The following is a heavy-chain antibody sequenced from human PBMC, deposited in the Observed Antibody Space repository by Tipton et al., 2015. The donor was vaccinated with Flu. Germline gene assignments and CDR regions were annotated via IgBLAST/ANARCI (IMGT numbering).Heavy chain of an antibody. J-gene: IGHJ6*02. Sequence: LSLTCTVSGDPISSGGYYWSWIRQHPGKGLVWVSRINTDGSTTNYADSVKGRFTISRDNAKNTLYFQMSSLRAEDTAVYYCARVDYYDKGRSMDVWGQGASVTVSS. CDR2: INTDGSTT. V-gene: IGHV3-74*01. D-gene: IGHD3-22*01. CDR1: GDPISSGGYY. CDR3: ARVDYYDKGRSMDV.